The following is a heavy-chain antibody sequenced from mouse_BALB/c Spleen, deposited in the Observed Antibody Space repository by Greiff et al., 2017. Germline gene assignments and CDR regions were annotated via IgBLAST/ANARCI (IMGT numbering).Heavy chain of an antibody. J-gene: IGHJ1*01. CDR2: ISYSGST. D-gene: IGHD1-1*01. Sequence: DVKLQESGPSLVKPSQTLSLTCSVTGDSITSGYWNWIRKFPGNKLEYMGYISYSGSTYYNPSLKSRISITRDTSKNQYYLQLNSVTTEDTATYYCARETVVAPYWYFDVWGAGTTVTVSS. V-gene: IGHV3-8*02. CDR3: ARETVVAPYWYFDV. CDR1: GDSITSGY.